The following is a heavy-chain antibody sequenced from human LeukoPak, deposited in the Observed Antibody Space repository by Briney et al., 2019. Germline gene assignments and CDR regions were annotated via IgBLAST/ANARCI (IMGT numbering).Heavy chain of an antibody. D-gene: IGHD6-19*01. CDR3: ARGIAVSGTEGGGY. CDR2: INTDGRST. CDR1: GFTFSSYW. Sequence: GGSLRLSCAASGFTFSSYWMHWVRQAPGKGLVWVSRINTDGRSTNYADSVKGRFTIPRDNGKNTLYLQMNSLTAEDTALYYCARGIAVSGTEGGGYWGQGTLVTVSS. J-gene: IGHJ4*02. V-gene: IGHV3-74*01.